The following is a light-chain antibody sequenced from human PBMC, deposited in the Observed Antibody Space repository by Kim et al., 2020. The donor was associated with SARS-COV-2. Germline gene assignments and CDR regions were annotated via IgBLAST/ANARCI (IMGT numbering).Light chain of an antibody. V-gene: IGLV3-25*03. Sequence: EQTARVSGAGEALPKTYAYWYQQKPGQAPVLVIYKDRERPSGIPERFSGSSSGTTVTLTISGVQAEDEADYYCQSADSSGTYWVFGGGTKLTVL. J-gene: IGLJ3*02. CDR1: ALPKTY. CDR3: QSADSSGTYWV. CDR2: KDR.